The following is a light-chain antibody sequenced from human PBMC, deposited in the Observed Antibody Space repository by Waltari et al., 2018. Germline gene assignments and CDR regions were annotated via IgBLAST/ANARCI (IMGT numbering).Light chain of an antibody. CDR1: QSISSW. J-gene: IGKJ1*01. V-gene: IGKV1-5*03. Sequence: DIQMTQSPSTLSASVGDRVTITCRASQSISSWLAWYQQKPGKAPKLLNYKATSLESGVPSRFSGSGSGTEFTITISSLQPDDFATYYCQQYNSYTWTFGQGTKVEIK. CDR2: KAT. CDR3: QQYNSYTWT.